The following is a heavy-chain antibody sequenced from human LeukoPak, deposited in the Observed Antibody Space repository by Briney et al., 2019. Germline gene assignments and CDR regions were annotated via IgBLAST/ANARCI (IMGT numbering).Heavy chain of an antibody. CDR3: ARDALWFGELLRPFDY. V-gene: IGHV3-23*01. D-gene: IGHD3-10*01. Sequence: GGSLRLSCAASGFTFSSYAMSWVRQAPGKGLEWVSAISGSGGSTYYADSVKGRFTISRDNAKNSLYLQMNSLRAEDTAVYYCARDALWFGELLRPFDYWGQGTLVTVSS. CDR1: GFTFSSYA. J-gene: IGHJ4*02. CDR2: ISGSGGST.